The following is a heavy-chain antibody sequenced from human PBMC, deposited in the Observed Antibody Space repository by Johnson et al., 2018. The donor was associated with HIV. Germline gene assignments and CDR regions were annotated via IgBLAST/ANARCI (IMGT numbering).Heavy chain of an antibody. D-gene: IGHD3-3*01. Sequence: QVQLVESGGGVVQPGRSLRLSCAASGFTFSNYAMHWVRQAPGKGLEWVAVIYSGGSTYYADSVKGRFTISRDNSKNTLYLQMNSLKTEDTAVYYCTRTDDTYNDESGGYVDAFDIWGQGTMVTVSS. CDR1: GFTFSNYA. CDR3: TRTDDTYNDESGGYVDAFDI. CDR2: IYSGGST. V-gene: IGHV3-NL1*01. J-gene: IGHJ3*02.